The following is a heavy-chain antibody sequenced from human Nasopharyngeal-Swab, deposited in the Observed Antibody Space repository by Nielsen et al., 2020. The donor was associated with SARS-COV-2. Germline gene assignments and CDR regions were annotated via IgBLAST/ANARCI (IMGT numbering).Heavy chain of an antibody. J-gene: IGHJ6*02. Sequence: PGKGMEWIGYIYYSGSTYYNPSLKSRVTISVDTSKNQCSLKLSSVTAADTAVYYCARDLRLRAMDVWGQGTTVTVSS. CDR2: IYYSGST. D-gene: IGHD4-17*01. V-gene: IGHV4-31*02. CDR3: ARDLRLRAMDV.